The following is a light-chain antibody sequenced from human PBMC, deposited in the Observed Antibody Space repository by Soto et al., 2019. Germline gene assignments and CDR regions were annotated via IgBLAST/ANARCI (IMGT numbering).Light chain of an antibody. CDR3: QQRSNCPLA. V-gene: IGKV3D-11*01. Sequence: EIVLTQSPATLSLSPGERATLSCRASQGVSSYLAWYQQKPGQAPRLLIYDASNRATGIPARFSGSGPGTDFTLTISSLEPEDFAVYYCQQRSNCPLAFGQGTRLEIK. J-gene: IGKJ5*01. CDR1: QGVSSY. CDR2: DAS.